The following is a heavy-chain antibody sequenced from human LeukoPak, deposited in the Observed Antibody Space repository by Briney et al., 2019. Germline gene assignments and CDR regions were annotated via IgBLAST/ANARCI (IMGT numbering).Heavy chain of an antibody. CDR1: GFTFSSYE. CDR2: ISSSGSTI. CDR3: ARFPQHSWYKHYFDY. V-gene: IGHV3-48*03. J-gene: IGHJ4*02. Sequence: PGGSLRLSCAASGFTFSSYEMNWVRQAPGKGLEWASYISSSGSTIYYADSVKGRFTISRDNAKNSPYLQMNSLRAEDTAVYYCARFPQHSWYKHYFDYWGQGTLVTVSS. D-gene: IGHD6-13*01.